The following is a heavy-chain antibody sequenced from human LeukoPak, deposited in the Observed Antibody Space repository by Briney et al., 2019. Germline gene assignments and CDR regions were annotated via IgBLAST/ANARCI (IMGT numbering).Heavy chain of an antibody. D-gene: IGHD3-10*01. Sequence: ASVKVSCKASGYTFTSYYINWVRQATGQGLEWMGWMNPNSGNTGYAQKFQGRVTMTRNTSISTAYMELSGLRSEDTAVYYCARGPLWFGEAPEKWFDPWGQGTLVTVSS. CDR2: MNPNSGNT. CDR3: ARGPLWFGEAPEKWFDP. CDR1: GYTFTSYY. J-gene: IGHJ5*02. V-gene: IGHV1-8*01.